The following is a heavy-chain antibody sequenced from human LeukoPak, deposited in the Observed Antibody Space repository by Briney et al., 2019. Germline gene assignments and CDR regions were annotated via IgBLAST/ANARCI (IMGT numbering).Heavy chain of an antibody. CDR2: IYSGGST. J-gene: IGHJ6*02. CDR3: ARGALDYYYGMDV. Sequence: GGSLRLSCAASGFTVSSNYMSWVRQAPGKGLEWVSVIYSGGSTYYADPVKGRFTISRDNSKNTLYLQMNSLRAEDTAVYYCARGALDYYYGMDVWGQGTTATVSS. D-gene: IGHD3-16*02. V-gene: IGHV3-53*01. CDR1: GFTVSSNY.